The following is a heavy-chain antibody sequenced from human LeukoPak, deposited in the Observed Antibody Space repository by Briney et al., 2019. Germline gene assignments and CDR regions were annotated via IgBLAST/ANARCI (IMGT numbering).Heavy chain of an antibody. V-gene: IGHV4/OR15-8*02. D-gene: IGHD5-24*01. CDR3: AREIIAMATTPGYFDY. J-gene: IGHJ4*02. CDR2: VFHSGNT. CDR1: GGSISSSW. Sequence: SETLSLTCAVSGGSISSSWWSWVRQPPGKGPEWIGEVFHSGNTNYNPSLKSRVTISIEKSKNHFSLELSFVTAADTAVYYCAREIIAMATTPGYFDYWGQGTLVTVSS.